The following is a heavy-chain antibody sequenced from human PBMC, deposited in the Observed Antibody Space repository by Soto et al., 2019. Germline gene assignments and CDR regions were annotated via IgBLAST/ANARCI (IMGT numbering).Heavy chain of an antibody. V-gene: IGHV3-74*01. J-gene: IGHJ6*03. D-gene: IGHD6-6*01. CDR1: GFTFSSYW. CDR3: ARDRIAARPYYYYYYMDF. Sequence: GGSLRLSCAASGFTFSSYWMHWVRQAPGKGLVWVSRINSDGSSTSYADSVKGRFTISRDNAKNTLYLQMNSLRAEDTAVYYCARDRIAARPYYYYYYMDFWGKGIMVTVSS. CDR2: INSDGSST.